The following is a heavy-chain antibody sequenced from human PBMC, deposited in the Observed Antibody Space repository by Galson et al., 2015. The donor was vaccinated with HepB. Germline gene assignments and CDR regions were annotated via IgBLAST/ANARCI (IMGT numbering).Heavy chain of an antibody. V-gene: IGHV4-4*02. CDR3: ARGIVVAPVWGAFDM. CDR2: INHSGST. J-gene: IGHJ3*02. Sequence: ETLSLTCAVSGGSISSSNWWSWVRQPPGKGLEWIGEINHSGSTNYNPSLRSRVTMSRDTSKNQFSLKLSSVTAADTAVYYCARGIVVAPVWGAFDMWGQGTLVTVS. CDR1: GGSISSSNW. D-gene: IGHD2-15*01.